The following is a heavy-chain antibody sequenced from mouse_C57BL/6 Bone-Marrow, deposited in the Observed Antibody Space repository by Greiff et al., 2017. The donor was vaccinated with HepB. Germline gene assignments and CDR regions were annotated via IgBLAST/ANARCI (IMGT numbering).Heavy chain of an antibody. Sequence: DVQLVESGACLVQSGRSLRLSCATSGFTFSDFYMEWVRQAPGKGLEWIAASRNKANDYTTEYSASVKGRFIVSRDTSQSILYLQMNALRAEVTAFYYCRDHASIPSGGWGQRTPVSVSA. J-gene: IGHJ3*01. CDR1: GFTFSDFY. V-gene: IGHV7-1*01. CDR2: SRNKANDYTT. D-gene: IGHD1-1*02. CDR3: RDHASIPSGG.